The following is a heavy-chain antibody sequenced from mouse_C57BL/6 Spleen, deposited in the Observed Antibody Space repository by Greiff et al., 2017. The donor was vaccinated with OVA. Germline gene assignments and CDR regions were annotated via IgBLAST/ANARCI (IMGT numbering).Heavy chain of an antibody. CDR3: VRQGRTGKYYFDY. V-gene: IGHV10-1*01. D-gene: IGHD4-1*01. CDR1: GFSFNTYA. CDR2: IRSKSNNYAT. J-gene: IGHJ2*01. Sequence: EVKLMESGGGLVQPKGSLKLSCAASGFSFNTYAMNWVRQAPGKGLEWVARIRSKSNNYATYYADSVKDRFTISRDDSESMLYLQMNNLKTEDTAMYYCVRQGRTGKYYFDYWGQGTTLTVSS.